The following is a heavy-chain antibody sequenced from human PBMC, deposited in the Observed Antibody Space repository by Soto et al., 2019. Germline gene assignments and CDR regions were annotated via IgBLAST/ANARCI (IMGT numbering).Heavy chain of an antibody. J-gene: IGHJ4*02. CDR2: ISTDGGNT. D-gene: IGHD3-22*01. CDR3: VKGEYYYDSSGYYPFDY. V-gene: IGHV3-64D*06. CDR1: GFTFSIYA. Sequence: GGSLRLSCSASGFTFSIYAMHWVRQAPGKGLEYFSSISTDGGNTHYADSVKGRFTISRDNSKNTVYLQMSSLRAEDTAVYYCVKGEYYYDSSGYYPFDYWGQGTLVTVSS.